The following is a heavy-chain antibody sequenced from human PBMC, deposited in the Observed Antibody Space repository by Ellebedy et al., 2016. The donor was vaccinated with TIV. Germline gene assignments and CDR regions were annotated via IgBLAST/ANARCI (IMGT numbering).Heavy chain of an antibody. CDR3: ARDQATNYWYFDL. D-gene: IGHD1/OR15-1a*01. CDR1: GFTFSSFA. Sequence: GGSLRLXXAASGFTFSSFAMYWVRQAPGKGLEWVAVISYDGSNKYYVDSVKGRFTISRDNSKNIVYLQMNSLRVNDTAVYYCARDQATNYWYFDLWGRGTLVTVSS. J-gene: IGHJ2*01. CDR2: ISYDGSNK. V-gene: IGHV3-30-3*01.